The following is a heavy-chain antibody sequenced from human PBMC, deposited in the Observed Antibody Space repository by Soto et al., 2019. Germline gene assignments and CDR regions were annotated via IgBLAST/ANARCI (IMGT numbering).Heavy chain of an antibody. CDR2: ISTAGDT. D-gene: IGHD3-16*01. J-gene: IGHJ6*02. V-gene: IGHV3-13*01. Sequence: AGSVRLTGAAAEFGFIGYGRHWVSQAPGKNLEWVAAISTAGDTYYLGSVKGRFTISREDAKNSLSLQMNSLRVGDTAVYYCARGGDRFDGMDVWGQGTTVTVSS. CDR1: EFGFIGYG. CDR3: ARGGDRFDGMDV.